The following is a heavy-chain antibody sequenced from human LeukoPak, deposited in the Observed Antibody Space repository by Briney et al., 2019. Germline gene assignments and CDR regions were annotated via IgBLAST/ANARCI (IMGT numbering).Heavy chain of an antibody. CDR2: INHSGST. V-gene: IGHV4-34*01. D-gene: IGHD2-2*01. CDR1: GGSISSYY. Sequence: KPSETLSLTCTVSGGSISSYYWSWIRQPPGKGLEWIGEINHSGSTNYNPSLKSRVTISVDTSKNQFSLKLSSVTATDTAVYYCARRYCSSTSCSYFDYWGQGTLVTVSS. CDR3: ARRYCSSTSCSYFDY. J-gene: IGHJ4*02.